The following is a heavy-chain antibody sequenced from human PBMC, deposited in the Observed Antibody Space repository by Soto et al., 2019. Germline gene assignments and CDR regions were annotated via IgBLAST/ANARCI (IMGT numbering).Heavy chain of an antibody. V-gene: IGHV3-21*01. CDR2: ISTGSTYI. D-gene: IGHD2-8*01. J-gene: IGHJ3*02. CDR1: GFTFSTYS. Sequence: EVQLVESGGGLVKPGGSLRLSCAASGFTFSTYSMHWVRQAPGKGLEWVSSISTGSTYIYYADSVKGRFTISRDNAKNSLYLHMNSLRPEDTAVYYCAIAEYCTHAVCYAAFDIWGQGTMVTVSS. CDR3: AIAEYCTHAVCYAAFDI.